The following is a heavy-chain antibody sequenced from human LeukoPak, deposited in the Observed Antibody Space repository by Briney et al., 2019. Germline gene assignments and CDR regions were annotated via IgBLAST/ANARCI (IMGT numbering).Heavy chain of an antibody. Sequence: GGSLRLSCAASGFTFSSYGMSWVRQAPGKGLEWVSAISGSGGSTYYADSVKGRFTISRDNSKNTLYLQMNSLRAEDTAVYYWEAGEQHPAVLFDYWGQGTLVTVSS. D-gene: IGHD1/OR15-1a*01. V-gene: IGHV3-23*01. CDR1: GFTFSSYG. CDR2: ISGSGGST. J-gene: IGHJ4*02. CDR3: EAGEQHPAVLFDY.